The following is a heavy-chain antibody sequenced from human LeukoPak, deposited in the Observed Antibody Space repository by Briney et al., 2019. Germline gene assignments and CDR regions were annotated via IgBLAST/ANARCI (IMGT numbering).Heavy chain of an antibody. CDR2: ISSNGDSA. J-gene: IGHJ4*02. CDR3: VKSPHYNDYVFDH. D-gene: IGHD4/OR15-4a*01. CDR1: GLSFSSYV. Sequence: GGSLRVSCTASGLSFSSYVMHWVRQAPGKGLECVSAISSNGDSAYYADSVRGRFTISRDNSKNSVYLQLSSLRFEDTAMYYCVKSPHYNDYVFDHWGQGTLVTVSS. V-gene: IGHV3-64*03.